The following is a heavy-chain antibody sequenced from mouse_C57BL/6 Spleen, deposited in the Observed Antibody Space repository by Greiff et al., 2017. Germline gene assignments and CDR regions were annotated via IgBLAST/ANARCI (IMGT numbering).Heavy chain of an antibody. CDR2: INPSSGYT. V-gene: IGHV1-7*01. CDR1: GYTFTSYW. D-gene: IGHD1-1*01. J-gene: IGHJ2*01. CDR3: ARESTVVATWSYCFDY. Sequence: QVQLQQSGAELAKPGASVKLSCKASGYTFTSYWMHWVKQRPGQGLEWIGYINPSSGYTKYNQKFKAKATLTADKSSSTAYMQLSSLTYKDSAVYYCARESTVVATWSYCFDYWGQGTTLTVSA.